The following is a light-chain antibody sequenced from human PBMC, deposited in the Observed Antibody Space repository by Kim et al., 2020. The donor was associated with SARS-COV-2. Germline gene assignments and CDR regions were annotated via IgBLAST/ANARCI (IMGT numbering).Light chain of an antibody. CDR2: GKN. V-gene: IGLV3-19*01. Sequence: SSELTQDPAVSVALGQTVRITCQGASLRSYYASWYQQKPGQAPVLVIYGKNNRPSGIPDRFSGSSSGNTASLTITWAQAEDEADYYCNSRDSSGSPWVFGGGTQLTVL. CDR3: NSRDSSGSPWV. CDR1: SLRSYY. J-gene: IGLJ3*02.